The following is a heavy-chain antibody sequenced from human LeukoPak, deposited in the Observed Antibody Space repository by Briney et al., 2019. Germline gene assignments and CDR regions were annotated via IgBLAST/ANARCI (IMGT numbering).Heavy chain of an antibody. CDR1: GGSIRSGGYY. CDR2: IYHSGST. Sequence: SETLSLTCTVSGGSIRSGGYYWSWIRQPPGKGLEWSGYIYHSGSTYYNPSLKSRVNISVDRAKNQFSLKLSSVTAADTAVYYCARWPLKEDSPWIRTAPGAFDIWGQGTMVTVSS. J-gene: IGHJ3*02. CDR3: ARWPLKEDSPWIRTAPGAFDI. D-gene: IGHD5-18*01. V-gene: IGHV4-30-2*01.